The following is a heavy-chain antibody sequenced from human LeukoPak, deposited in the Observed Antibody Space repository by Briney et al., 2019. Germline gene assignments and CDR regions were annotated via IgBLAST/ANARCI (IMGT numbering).Heavy chain of an antibody. D-gene: IGHD1-26*01. V-gene: IGHV4-39*01. CDR3: ATARFRSGSYYFDY. CDR1: GGSISSSSYY. Sequence: SETLSLTCTVSGGSISSSSYYWGWIRQPPGKGLEWIGSIYYSGSTYYNPSLKSRVTISVDTSKNQFSLKLSSVTAADTAVYYCATARFRSGSYYFDYWGQGTLVTVSS. J-gene: IGHJ4*02. CDR2: IYYSGST.